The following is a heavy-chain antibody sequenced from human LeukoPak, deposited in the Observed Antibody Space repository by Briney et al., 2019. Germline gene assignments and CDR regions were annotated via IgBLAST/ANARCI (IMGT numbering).Heavy chain of an antibody. D-gene: IGHD1-26*01. CDR1: GYTFTSYA. J-gene: IGHJ4*02. Sequence: GASVKVSCTASGYTFTSYAIHWVRQAPGQRLEWMGWISAGNGNTKYSQNFQGRVTFISNTSATTAFMELSSLRSEDAAVYYCARDSGSGSNDYWGQGTLVTVSS. V-gene: IGHV1-3*01. CDR3: ARDSGSGSNDY. CDR2: ISAGNGNT.